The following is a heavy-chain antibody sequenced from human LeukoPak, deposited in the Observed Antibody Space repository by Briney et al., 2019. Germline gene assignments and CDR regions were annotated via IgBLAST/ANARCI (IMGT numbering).Heavy chain of an antibody. CDR2: IYTGGST. Sequence: GGSLRLSCAASGFTVSSNYMSWVRQAPGKGLEWVSVIYTGGSTYYADSVKGRFTISRDNSKNTLYLQMNSLRAEDTAVYYCARSAGILTGYRAFDIWGQGTMVTVSS. CDR3: ARSAGILTGYRAFDI. J-gene: IGHJ3*02. V-gene: IGHV3-53*01. D-gene: IGHD3-9*01. CDR1: GFTVSSNY.